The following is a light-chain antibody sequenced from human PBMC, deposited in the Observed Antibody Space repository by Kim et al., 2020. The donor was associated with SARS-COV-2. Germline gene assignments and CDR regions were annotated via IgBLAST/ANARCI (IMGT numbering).Light chain of an antibody. CDR1: QSVSRN. CDR2: GTS. CDR3: HQYNNWPPGT. J-gene: IGKJ2*01. Sequence: EIVMTQSPATLSVSPGDRVTLSCRATQSVSRNLAWYQHKPGQAPRLLIFGTSIRATGIPTRFSGSGSGTEFTLTISSLQSEDFAVYYCHQYNNWPPGTFGQGTKLEI. V-gene: IGKV3-15*01.